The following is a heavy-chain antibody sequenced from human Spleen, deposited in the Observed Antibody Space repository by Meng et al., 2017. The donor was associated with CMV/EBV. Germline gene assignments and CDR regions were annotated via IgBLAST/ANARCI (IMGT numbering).Heavy chain of an antibody. J-gene: IGHJ4*02. V-gene: IGHV3-74*01. CDR2: ISSDGSST. D-gene: IGHD3-10*01. CDR3: AGRGGQL. Sequence: GESLKISCAASGFTFSSYWMHWVRQAPGKGLVWVSRISSDGSSTIYADSVKGRFTISRDNAKNTLYLQMNSLRGEDTAVYYCAGRGGQLWGQGTLVTVSS. CDR1: GFTFSSYW.